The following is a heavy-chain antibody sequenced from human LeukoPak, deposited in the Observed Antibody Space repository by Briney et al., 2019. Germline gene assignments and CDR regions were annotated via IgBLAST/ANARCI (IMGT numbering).Heavy chain of an antibody. Sequence: PSETLSLTCAVYGGSFSGYYWSWIRQPPGKGLEWIGYIYHSESPNYNPSLNSRVTISVDTSKNQFSLRLSSVTAADTAVYYCARWVGGYFDYWGQGTLVTVSS. J-gene: IGHJ4*02. CDR1: GGSFSGYY. V-gene: IGHV4-34*01. CDR2: IYHSESP. D-gene: IGHD1-26*01. CDR3: ARWVGGYFDY.